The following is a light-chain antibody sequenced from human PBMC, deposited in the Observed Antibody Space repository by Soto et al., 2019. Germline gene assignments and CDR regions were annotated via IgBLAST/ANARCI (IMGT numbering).Light chain of an antibody. Sequence: DIQMTQSPSSLSASVGDRVTITCRASQTINKNLNWYQQKPGQAPNLLIYSASDFQSGVPSRFSGSGSGTEFTLTISGLQPEAFATYYCQQSFSTPYTFGQGTELEI. CDR1: QTINKN. CDR2: SAS. CDR3: QQSFSTPYT. J-gene: IGKJ2*01. V-gene: IGKV1-39*01.